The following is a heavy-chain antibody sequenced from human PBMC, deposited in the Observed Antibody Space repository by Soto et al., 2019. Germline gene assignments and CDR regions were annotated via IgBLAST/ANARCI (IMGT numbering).Heavy chain of an antibody. CDR2: TYYRSKWYN. D-gene: IGHD6-13*01. J-gene: IGHJ4*02. Sequence: SQTLSLTCAISGDSVSSNSAAWNWIRQSPSRGLEWLGRTYYRSKWYNDYAVSLKSRISINPDTSQNQFSLHLNSVTPEGTAVYYCTRGAYSSSWIFDFWGQGTLVTVSS. CDR3: TRGAYSSSWIFDF. V-gene: IGHV6-1*01. CDR1: GDSVSSNSAA.